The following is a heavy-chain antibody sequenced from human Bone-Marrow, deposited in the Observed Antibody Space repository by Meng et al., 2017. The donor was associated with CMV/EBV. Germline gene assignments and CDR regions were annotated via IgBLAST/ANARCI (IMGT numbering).Heavy chain of an antibody. CDR1: GFSFSDYY. D-gene: IGHD5-18*01. CDR3: ARYTYGAGDAFDI. V-gene: IGHV3-11*04. CDR2: INYGGTNL. J-gene: IGHJ3*02. Sequence: GESLKISCAASGFSFSDYYMTWIRQAPGKGLEWVSYINYGGTNLRYAESVKGRFTISRDNAKSSLYLQMHSLRAEDTAVYYCARYTYGAGDAFDIWGQGTMVTVSS.